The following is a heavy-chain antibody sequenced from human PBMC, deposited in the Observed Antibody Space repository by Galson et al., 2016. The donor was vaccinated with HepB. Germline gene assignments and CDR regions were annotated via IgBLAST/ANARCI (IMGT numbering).Heavy chain of an antibody. CDR2: ISGGSSTI. Sequence: SLRLSCAASGFTFSSSAMNWVRQAPGKGLEWLSHISGGSSTIYYADSVKGRFTVSRDNSKNTLYLQMNSLRAEDTAVYYCARDTKGRVEVVVAANYYNYYGMDVWGQGTTVTVSS. D-gene: IGHD2-15*01. CDR1: GFTFSSSA. V-gene: IGHV3-48*01. CDR3: ARDTKGRVEVVVAANYYNYYGMDV. J-gene: IGHJ6*02.